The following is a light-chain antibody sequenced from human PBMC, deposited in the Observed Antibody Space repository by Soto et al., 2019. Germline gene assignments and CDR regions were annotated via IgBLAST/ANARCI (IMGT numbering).Light chain of an antibody. CDR2: GAS. CDR3: QHSNSHLCT. V-gene: IGKV3-20*01. CDR1: QSVSSNY. Sequence: EIVLTQSPGTLSLSPGERATLSCRASQSVSSNYLAWYQQKPGQAPRLLIYGASSRATGIPDRFSGRGSGTEFTLTISSLQPDDFATYYCQHSNSHLCTFGQGTKLEIK. J-gene: IGKJ2*02.